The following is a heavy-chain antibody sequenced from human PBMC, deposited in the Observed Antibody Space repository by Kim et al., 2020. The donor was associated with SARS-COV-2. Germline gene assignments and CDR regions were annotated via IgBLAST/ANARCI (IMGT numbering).Heavy chain of an antibody. CDR3: AKSIGVTTIYYGMDV. V-gene: IGHV3-23*01. J-gene: IGHJ6*02. Sequence: DSVKGRFTTSRDNTKSTLYLQINSLRAENTAVYYCAKSIGVTTIYYGMDVWGQGTTVTVSS. D-gene: IGHD4-17*01.